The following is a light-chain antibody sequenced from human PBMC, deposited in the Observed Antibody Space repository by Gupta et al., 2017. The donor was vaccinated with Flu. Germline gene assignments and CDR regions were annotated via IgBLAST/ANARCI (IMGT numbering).Light chain of an antibody. J-gene: IGKJ5*01. Sequence: EIVLTQSPATLSLSPGERATLSCRASQSVSSYLAWYQQKPGQAPRLLIYDASNRATGIPARFSGSGSGTEFTLTISSLEPEDFAVYYCQQRSNCPITFGQGTQLDIK. CDR2: DAS. CDR3: QQRSNCPIT. CDR1: QSVSSY. V-gene: IGKV3-11*01.